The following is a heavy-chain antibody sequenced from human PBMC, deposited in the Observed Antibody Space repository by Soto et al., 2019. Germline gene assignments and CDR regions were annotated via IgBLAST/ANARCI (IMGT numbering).Heavy chain of an antibody. D-gene: IGHD1-7*01. Sequence: LRLSCAASGFTFSNYWMNWVRQAPGKGLEWVGNINEDGSKQGYVDSVRGRFTISRDNAKNSLYLQINSLRAEDTAVYYCARGTRNPGLDNWGQGTLVSVSS. J-gene: IGHJ4*02. CDR3: ARGTRNPGLDN. CDR2: INEDGSKQ. V-gene: IGHV3-7*03. CDR1: GFTFSNYW.